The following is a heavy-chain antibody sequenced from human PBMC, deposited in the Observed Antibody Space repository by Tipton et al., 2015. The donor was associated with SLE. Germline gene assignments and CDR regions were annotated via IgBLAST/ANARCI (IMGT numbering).Heavy chain of an antibody. CDR3: AAGLLWFGECYY. CDR1: GFTFSNYA. CDR2: ISYDGSNK. V-gene: IGHV3-30*04. D-gene: IGHD3-10*01. Sequence: SLRLSCAASGFTFSNYAMHWVRQAPGKGLEWVAVISYDGSNKYYADSVKGRFTISRHNSKNTLYLQMNSLRPEDTAVYYCAAGLLWFGECYYWGQGALVTVSS. J-gene: IGHJ4*02.